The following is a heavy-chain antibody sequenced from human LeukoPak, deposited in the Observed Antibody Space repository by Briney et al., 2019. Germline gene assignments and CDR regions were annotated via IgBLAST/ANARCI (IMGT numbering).Heavy chain of an antibody. Sequence: PSETLSLTCAVYGGSFSGYYWSWIRQPPGKGLEWIGEINHSGSTNYNPSLKSRVTISVDTSKNQFSLNLTSVTAADTAVYYCARGTGTPIDYWGQGTLVTVSS. D-gene: IGHD3-9*01. CDR2: INHSGST. CDR1: GGSFSGYY. J-gene: IGHJ4*02. V-gene: IGHV4-34*01. CDR3: ARGTGTPIDY.